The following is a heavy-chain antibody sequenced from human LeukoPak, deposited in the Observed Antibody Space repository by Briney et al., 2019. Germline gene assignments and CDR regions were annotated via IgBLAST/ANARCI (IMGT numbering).Heavy chain of an antibody. Sequence: KPSETLSLTCTVSNAVSDGSISRYYWSWIRQSAGKGLEWIGRIYVTVSTNYNPSLKSRVTMSVDTSKNQFSLKLSSVTAANTAVYYCAREFRYYDDNGGYRYFDYWGQGTLVTVSS. D-gene: IGHD3-22*01. CDR3: AREFRYYDDNGGYRYFDY. J-gene: IGHJ4*02. CDR1: NAVSDGSISRYY. V-gene: IGHV4-4*07. CDR2: IYVTVST.